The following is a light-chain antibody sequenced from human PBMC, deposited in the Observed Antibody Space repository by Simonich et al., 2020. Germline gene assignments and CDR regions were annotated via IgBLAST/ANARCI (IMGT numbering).Light chain of an antibody. CDR1: SSDVGSYNL. CDR3: CSYAGGSTVV. CDR2: EGS. J-gene: IGLJ2*01. V-gene: IGLV2-23*01. Sequence: QSALTQPASVSGSPGQSITISCTGTSSDVGSYNLVSWYQQHPVKAPKLMIYEGSKLPSGVSNRVSGSKSGNTASLTISGLQAEDEADYYCCSYAGGSTVVFGGGTKLTVL.